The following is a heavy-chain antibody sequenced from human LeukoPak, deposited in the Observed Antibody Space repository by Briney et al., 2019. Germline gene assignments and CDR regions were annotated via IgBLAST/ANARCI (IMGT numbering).Heavy chain of an antibody. J-gene: IGHJ5*02. CDR1: GYTLTELS. CDR3: ATDGLVTMVPPS. CDR2: FDPEDGET. Sequence: ASVKVSCKVSGYTLTELSMHWVRQAPGKGLEWMGGFDPEDGETIYAQKFQGRVTMTEDTSTDTAYMELSSLRSEDTAVYYCATDGLVTMVPPSWGQGTLVTVSS. V-gene: IGHV1-24*01. D-gene: IGHD3-10*01.